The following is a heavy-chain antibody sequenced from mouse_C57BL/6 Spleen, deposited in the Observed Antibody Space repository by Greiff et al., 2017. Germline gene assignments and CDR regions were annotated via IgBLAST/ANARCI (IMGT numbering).Heavy chain of an antibody. CDR2: IYPGDGDT. Sequence: QVQLQQSGPELVKPGASVKISCKASGYAFSSSWMNWVKQRPGKGLEWIGRIYPGDGDTNYNGKFKGKATLTADKSSSTAYMQLSSLTSEDSAVYFCARGHYYGSSEDYWGQGTTLTVSS. V-gene: IGHV1-82*01. CDR1: GYAFSSSW. CDR3: ARGHYYGSSEDY. D-gene: IGHD1-1*01. J-gene: IGHJ2*01.